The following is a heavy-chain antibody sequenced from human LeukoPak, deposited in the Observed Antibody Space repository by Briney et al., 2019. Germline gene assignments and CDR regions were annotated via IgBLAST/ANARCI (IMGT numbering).Heavy chain of an antibody. CDR3: ARVSSSWYLNDAFDI. Sequence: SETLSLTCTVSGGSISSYYWSWIRQPAGKGLEWIGRIYTSGSTNYNPSLKSRVTMSVDTSKNQFSLKLSSVTAADAAVYYCARVSSSWYLNDAFDIWGQGTMVTVSS. J-gene: IGHJ3*02. D-gene: IGHD6-13*01. CDR1: GGSISSYY. CDR2: IYTSGST. V-gene: IGHV4-4*07.